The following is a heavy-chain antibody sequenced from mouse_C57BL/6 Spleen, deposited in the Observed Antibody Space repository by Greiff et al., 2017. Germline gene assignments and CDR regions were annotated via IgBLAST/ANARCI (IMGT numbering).Heavy chain of an antibody. CDR1: GYAFPNYL. D-gene: IGHD2-5*01. Sequence: QVHVKQSGAELVRPGTSVKVSCKASGYAFPNYLIEWVKQRPGQGLEWIGVINPGSGGTNYNEKFKGKATLTADKSSSTAYMQLSSLTSEDSAVYFCARRGYSNPYAMDYWGQGTSVTVSS. V-gene: IGHV1-54*01. CDR3: ARRGYSNPYAMDY. CDR2: INPGSGGT. J-gene: IGHJ4*01.